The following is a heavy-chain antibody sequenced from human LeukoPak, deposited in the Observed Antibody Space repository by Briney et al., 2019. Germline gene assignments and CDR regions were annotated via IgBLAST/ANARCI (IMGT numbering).Heavy chain of an antibody. Sequence: ASVKVSCKACGYTFTSYYMHWVRRAPGQGLEWMGIINPSGGSTSYAQKFQGRVTMTRDTSTSTVYMELSSLRSEDTAVYYCARDRSLVTAVSGSMNYWGQGTLVTVSS. D-gene: IGHD6-19*01. J-gene: IGHJ4*02. CDR3: ARDRSLVTAVSGSMNY. CDR2: INPSGGST. CDR1: GYTFTSYY. V-gene: IGHV1-46*01.